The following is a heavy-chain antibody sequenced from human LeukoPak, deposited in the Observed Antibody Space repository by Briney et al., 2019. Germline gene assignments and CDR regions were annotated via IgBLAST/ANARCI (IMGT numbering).Heavy chain of an antibody. CDR1: GFTFSSYA. J-gene: IGHJ4*02. D-gene: IGHD2-15*01. V-gene: IGHV3-23*01. CDR3: AKDGSGGSFFDY. Sequence: PGGSLRLSCAASGFTFSSYAMSWVRQAPGKGLEWVSAISGSGGSTYYADSVKGQFTISRDNSKNTLYLQMNSLRAEDTAVYYCAKDGSGGSFFDYWGQGTLVTVSS. CDR2: ISGSGGST.